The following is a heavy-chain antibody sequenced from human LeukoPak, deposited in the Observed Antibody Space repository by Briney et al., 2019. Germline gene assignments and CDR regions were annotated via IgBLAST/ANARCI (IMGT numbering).Heavy chain of an antibody. CDR2: INPNSGGT. V-gene: IGHV1-2*02. CDR1: GYTFTGYY. CDR3: ARPRFGTPYGMTS. D-gene: IGHD3-10*01. J-gene: IGHJ6*02. Sequence: ASVKVSCKASGYTFTGYYIHWVRQAPGQGLEWMGWINPNSGGTYYAQKFQGRVTMTRDTSISTVYMEVSRLGPDDTAVYYCARPRFGTPYGMTSGAGGPRSPSP.